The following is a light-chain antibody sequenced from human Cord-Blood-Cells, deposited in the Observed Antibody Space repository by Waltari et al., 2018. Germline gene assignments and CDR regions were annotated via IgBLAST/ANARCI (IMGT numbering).Light chain of an antibody. V-gene: IGLV2-14*01. Sequence: QSALPQPASVSGSPGQSITISSTGTSSDGGGYNYVSWYQQHPGKAPKLMIYDVSHRPSGVSNRFSGSKSGNTASLTISGLQAEDEADYYCSSYTSSSTLVFGGGTKLTVL. CDR1: SSDGGGYNY. J-gene: IGLJ2*01. CDR3: SSYTSSSTLV. CDR2: DVS.